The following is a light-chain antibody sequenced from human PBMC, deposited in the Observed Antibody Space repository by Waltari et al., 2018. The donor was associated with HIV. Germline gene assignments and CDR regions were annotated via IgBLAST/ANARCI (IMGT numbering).Light chain of an antibody. J-gene: IGLJ3*02. CDR1: SSNIGSNY. V-gene: IGLV1-47*01. CDR2: RNN. CDR3: AAWDDSLSGLV. Sequence: QSVLTQPPSASGTPGQRVTISCSGSSSNIGSNYGYWYQQLPGTAPKLLIYRNNQRPSGVPHRFSGSNSGTSASLAISVLRSDDEADYYCAAWDDSLSGLVFGGGTKVTVL.